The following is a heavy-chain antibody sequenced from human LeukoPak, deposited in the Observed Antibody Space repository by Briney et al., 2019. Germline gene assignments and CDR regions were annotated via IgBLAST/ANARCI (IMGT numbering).Heavy chain of an antibody. V-gene: IGHV4-4*07. CDR2: TYASGST. J-gene: IGHJ6*02. CDR1: GGSISSDF. Sequence: SETLSLTCTVSGGSISSDFWSWIRQPAGKGLEWIGRTYASGSTDYNPSLKSRVTMSLDTSENKFSLKLSSVTAADTAVYYCARGGTYYYYGTDVWGQGTTVTVSS. CDR3: ARGGTYYYYGTDV. D-gene: IGHD1-1*01.